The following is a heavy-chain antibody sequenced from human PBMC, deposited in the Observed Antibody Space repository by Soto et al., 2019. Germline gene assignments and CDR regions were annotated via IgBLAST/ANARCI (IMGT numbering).Heavy chain of an antibody. J-gene: IGHJ4*02. CDR3: AKSAPYRAGAFFDH. CDR1: GFVFDDYR. D-gene: IGHD3-16*01. CDR2: ITWDGGST. Sequence: DVKLVESGGAVIQPGGSLRLSCAASGFVFDDYRMHWVRQAPGKGLEWVSVITWDGGSTDYADSVKGRFTISRDNSKNSLYLQLNSRQTEDTAVYYCAKSAPYRAGAFFDHWGQGTLVTVSS. V-gene: IGHV3-43*01.